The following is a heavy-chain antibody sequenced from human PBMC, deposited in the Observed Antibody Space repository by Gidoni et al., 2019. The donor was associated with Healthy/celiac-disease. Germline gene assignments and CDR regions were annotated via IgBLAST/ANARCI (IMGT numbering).Heavy chain of an antibody. CDR1: GGSFSGYY. Sequence: QVQLQQWGAGLLKPSETLSLTCAVYGGSFSGYYWSWIRQPPGKGLEWIGEINHSGSTNYNPSLKSRVTISVDTSKNQFSLKLSSVPAADTAVYYCARRPTVTTCWFDPWGQGTLVTVSS. D-gene: IGHD4-17*01. J-gene: IGHJ5*02. CDR2: INHSGST. V-gene: IGHV4-34*01. CDR3: ARRPTVTTCWFDP.